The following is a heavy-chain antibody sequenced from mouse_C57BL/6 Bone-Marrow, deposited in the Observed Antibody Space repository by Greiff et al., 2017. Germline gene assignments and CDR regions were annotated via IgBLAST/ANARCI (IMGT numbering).Heavy chain of an antibody. CDR2: IYPGGGYT. CDR3: GRGDFYDGYLDY. Sequence: VKVVESGAELVRPGTSVKMSCKASGYTFTNYWIGWAKQRPGHGLEWIGDIYPGGGYTNYNEKFKGKATLTADKSSSTAYMQFSSLTSEDSAILYCGRGDFYDGYLDYWGQGTTLTGSS. CDR1: GYTFTNYW. J-gene: IGHJ2*01. D-gene: IGHD2-3*01. V-gene: IGHV1-63*01.